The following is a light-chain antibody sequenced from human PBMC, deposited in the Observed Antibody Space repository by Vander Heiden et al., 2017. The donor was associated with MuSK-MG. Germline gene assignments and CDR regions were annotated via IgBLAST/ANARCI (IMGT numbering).Light chain of an antibody. CDR1: KLGDKY. Sequence: SYELTQPPSVSVSPGQTASITCSGDKLGDKYACWYQQKPGQSPVLVIYQDSKRPSGIPERFSGSNSGTTATLTISGTQAVDEADYYCQALDSSTGVVFGGGTKLTVL. CDR3: QALDSSTGVV. J-gene: IGLJ2*01. CDR2: QDS. V-gene: IGLV3-1*01.